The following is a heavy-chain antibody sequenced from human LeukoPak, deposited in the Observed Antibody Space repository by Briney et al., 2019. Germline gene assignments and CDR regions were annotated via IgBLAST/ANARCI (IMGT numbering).Heavy chain of an antibody. Sequence: PGGSLRLSCAASGFTFSSYGMHWVRQAPGKGLEWVAVISYDGSNKYYADSVKGRFTISRDNSKNTLYLQMNSLRAEDTAVYYCAKDRCELLGVDYWGQGTLVTVSS. CDR1: GFTFSSYG. J-gene: IGHJ4*02. CDR2: ISYDGSNK. CDR3: AKDRCELLGVDY. V-gene: IGHV3-30*18. D-gene: IGHD1-26*01.